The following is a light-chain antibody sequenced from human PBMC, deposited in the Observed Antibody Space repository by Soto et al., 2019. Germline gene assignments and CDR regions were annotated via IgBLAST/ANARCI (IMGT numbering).Light chain of an antibody. CDR1: QRVTSNF. V-gene: IGKV3-20*01. CDR3: QQYGSSPLT. J-gene: IGKJ4*01. Sequence: EILLKQSPGTLSFVPGERATPSCRAKQRVTSNFLAWYQQKPGQAPRLLIHGASNRASGIPDRFSGSGSGTDFILTISRLEPEDFAVYYCQQYGSSPLTFGGGTKVETK. CDR2: GAS.